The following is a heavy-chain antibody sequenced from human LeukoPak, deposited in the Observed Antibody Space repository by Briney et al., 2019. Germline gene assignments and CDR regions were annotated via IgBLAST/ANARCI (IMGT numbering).Heavy chain of an antibody. J-gene: IGHJ4*02. CDR2: ISAYNGDT. Sequence: ASVKVSCKASGYSFTSYDINWVRQAPGQGLEWMGWISAYNGDTNYAQKLQGRVTMTTDTSTSTAYMELRSLRSDDTAVYYCARVGDSGSSWSSFWGQGTLVTVSS. D-gene: IGHD6-13*01. CDR1: GYSFTSYD. V-gene: IGHV1-18*01. CDR3: ARVGDSGSSWSSF.